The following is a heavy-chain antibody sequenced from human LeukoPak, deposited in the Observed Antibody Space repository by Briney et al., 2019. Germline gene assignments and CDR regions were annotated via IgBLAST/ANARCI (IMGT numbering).Heavy chain of an antibody. J-gene: IGHJ4*02. CDR3: TRVGYIDEGIDY. Sequence: GGSLGLSCAASGFTFSDRYMGWVRQAPGKGLAWVSYISSSSHYTNYKASVRGRFIISRDNARDSLYLQMNSLRAEDTAIYYCTRVGYIDEGIDYWGQGTLVTVSS. CDR2: ISSSSHYT. CDR1: GFTFSDRY. D-gene: IGHD5-24*01. V-gene: IGHV3-11*06.